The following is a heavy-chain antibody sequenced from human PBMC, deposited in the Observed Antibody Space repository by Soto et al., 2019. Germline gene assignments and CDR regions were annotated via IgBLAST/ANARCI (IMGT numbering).Heavy chain of an antibody. CDR1: GGTLSSET. Sequence: QVQLVQSGPEVKKSGSSVKVSCKVSGGTLSSETISWLRQAPGQGLEWMGRIIPLLGIGNYERKFQGTATITEDISANTGYMELSSLPSQNTAIYSCAREEGYYNRGTFPVYYIDVWGNGTTFTVSS. D-gene: IGHD3-9*01. CDR3: AREEGYYNRGTFPVYYIDV. J-gene: IGHJ6*03. V-gene: IGHV1-69*08. CDR2: IIPLLGIG.